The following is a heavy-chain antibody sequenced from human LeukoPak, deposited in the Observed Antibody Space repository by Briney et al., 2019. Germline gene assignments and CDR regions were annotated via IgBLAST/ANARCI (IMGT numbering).Heavy chain of an antibody. CDR1: GGSFSGYY. V-gene: IGHV4-59*01. J-gene: IGHJ5*02. Sequence: SETLSLTCAVYGGSFSGYYWNWIRQPPGKGLEWIGYIHYSGSPNYNPSLKSRVSISVDTSKNQFSLKLNSVTAADTAVYYCARTTEDCSSTSCYQYWFDPWGQGTLVTVSS. CDR2: IHYSGSP. CDR3: ARTTEDCSSTSCYQYWFDP. D-gene: IGHD2-2*01.